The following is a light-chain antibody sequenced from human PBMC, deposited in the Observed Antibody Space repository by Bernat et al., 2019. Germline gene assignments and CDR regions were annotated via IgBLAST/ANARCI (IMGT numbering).Light chain of an antibody. Sequence: NFMLTQPHSVSEAPGKTVTISCTRSSGSIASKFVQWYQQRPGSSPTIVIYEDDQRPSGVPARFSGSIDRSSNSASLPISGLKTEDEADYYCQSYDSTNQVFGGGTKLTVL. V-gene: IGLV6-57*01. CDR2: EDD. CDR1: SGSIASKF. J-gene: IGLJ2*01. CDR3: QSYDSTNQV.